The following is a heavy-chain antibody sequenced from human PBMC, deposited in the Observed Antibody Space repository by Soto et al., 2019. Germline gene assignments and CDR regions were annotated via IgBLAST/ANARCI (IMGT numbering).Heavy chain of an antibody. V-gene: IGHV5-51*01. J-gene: IGHJ6*02. CDR1: GYSFTSYW. D-gene: IGHD3-22*01. Sequence: ESLKISCKGSGYSFTSYWIGWVRQMPGKGLEWMGIIYPGDSDTRYSPSFQGQVTISADKSISTAYLQWSSLKASDTAMYYFARHTYYYHSSGYHEGAHDYYYYGMDVWGQ. CDR2: IYPGDSDT. CDR3: ARHTYYYHSSGYHEGAHDYYYYGMDV.